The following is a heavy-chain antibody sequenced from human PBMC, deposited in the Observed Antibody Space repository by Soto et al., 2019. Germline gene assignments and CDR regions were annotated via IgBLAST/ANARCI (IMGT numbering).Heavy chain of an antibody. CDR1: GYTFSSYA. CDR3: ARDPLRTDQPNFDY. CDR2: IIPIFGTA. V-gene: IGHV1-69*13. Sequence: SVKVSCKASGYTFSSYAISWVRQAPGQGLEWMGGIIPIFGTANYAQKFQGRVTITADESTSTAYMELSSLRSEDTAVYYCARDPLRTDQPNFDYWGQGTLVTV. J-gene: IGHJ4*02.